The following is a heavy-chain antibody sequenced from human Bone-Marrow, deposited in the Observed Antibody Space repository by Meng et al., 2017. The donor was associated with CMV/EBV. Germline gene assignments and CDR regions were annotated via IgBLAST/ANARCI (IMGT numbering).Heavy chain of an antibody. Sequence: GESLKISCAASGFTFSSYSMNWVRQAPGKGLEWVSSISSSSSSIYYADSVKGRFTISRDNAKNTLFLQMNSLRAEDTAVYYCARGKNGVGYCSSTSCYADAFDIWGQGTMVTVSS. D-gene: IGHD2-2*01. CDR2: ISSSSSSI. J-gene: IGHJ3*02. V-gene: IGHV3-21*01. CDR3: ARGKNGVGYCSSTSCYADAFDI. CDR1: GFTFSSYS.